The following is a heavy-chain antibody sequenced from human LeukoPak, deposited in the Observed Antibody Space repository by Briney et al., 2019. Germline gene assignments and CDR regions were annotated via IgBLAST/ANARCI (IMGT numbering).Heavy chain of an antibody. CDR2: LDVIDSEK. J-gene: IGHJ4*02. D-gene: IGHD5-18*01. V-gene: IGHV1-24*01. CDR1: GSSVTELS. Sequence: ASVKVSCTVSGSSVTELSLYWVRQAPGKGLEWMGGLDVIDSEKFYAQKFQGRGTMTEDSSTDTAYMELRSLTSDDTALYYCAAGRPYSLLDYWGQGTLVTVSS. CDR3: AAGRPYSLLDY.